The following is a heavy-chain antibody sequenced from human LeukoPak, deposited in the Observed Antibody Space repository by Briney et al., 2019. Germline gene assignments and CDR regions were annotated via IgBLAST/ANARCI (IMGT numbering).Heavy chain of an antibody. CDR1: GYTFTSYG. V-gene: IGHV1-18*01. J-gene: IGHJ4*02. Sequence: ASVKVSCKASGYTFTSYGISGVRQAPGQGLEWMGWSSAYNGNTNYAQKLQGRVTMTTDTSPSTAYMELRSLRSDDTAVYYCARSENRYYYDSSGYKGLDYWGQGTLVTVSS. CDR3: ARSENRYYYDSSGYKGLDY. D-gene: IGHD3-22*01. CDR2: SSAYNGNT.